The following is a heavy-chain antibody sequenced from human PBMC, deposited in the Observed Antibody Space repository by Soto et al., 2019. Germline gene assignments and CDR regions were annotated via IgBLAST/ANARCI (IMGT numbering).Heavy chain of an antibody. V-gene: IGHV1-69*01. D-gene: IGHD1-26*01. J-gene: IGHJ4*02. CDR3: ARDGGRHSGGIDY. CDR2: IIPIFGTA. Sequence: QVQLVQSGAEVKKRGSSVKVSCKASGCTFSSYSINWVRQAPGPGLEWMGEIIPIFGTAYYAQKVKGRVTMTADESTSTAYMELSSLRSEDTAVYYCARDGGRHSGGIDYWGQGTLVTVSS. CDR1: GCTFSSYS.